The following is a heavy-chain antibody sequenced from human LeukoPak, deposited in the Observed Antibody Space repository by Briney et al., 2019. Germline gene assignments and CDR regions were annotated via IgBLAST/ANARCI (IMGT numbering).Heavy chain of an antibody. V-gene: IGHV3-43*01. CDR1: GFTFDDYT. CDR2: ISWDGGST. D-gene: IGHD6-19*01. J-gene: IGHJ4*02. Sequence: GGSLRLSCAASGFTFDDYTMHWVRQAPGKGLEWVSLISWDGGSTYYADSVKGRFTISRDNSKNSLYLQMNILRTEDTALYYCAKDMGSSGPLDYWGQGTLVTVSS. CDR3: AKDMGSSGPLDY.